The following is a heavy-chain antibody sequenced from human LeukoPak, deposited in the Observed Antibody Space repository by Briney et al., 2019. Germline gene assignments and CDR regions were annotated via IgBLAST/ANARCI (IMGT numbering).Heavy chain of an antibody. D-gene: IGHD2-2*01. Sequence: SETLSLTCTVSGGSISSYYWSWIRQPPGKGLEWIGYIYYSGSTNYNPSLKSQVTISVDTSKNQFSLKLSSVTAADTAAYYCARDQQDAFDIWGQGTMVTVSS. J-gene: IGHJ3*02. CDR1: GGSISSYY. CDR2: IYYSGST. CDR3: ARDQQDAFDI. V-gene: IGHV4-59*01.